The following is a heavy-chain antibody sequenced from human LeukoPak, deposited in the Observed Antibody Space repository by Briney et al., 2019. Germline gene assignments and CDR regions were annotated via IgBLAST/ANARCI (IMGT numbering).Heavy chain of an antibody. CDR1: GFSISNSA. CDR3: AKGAYDYIEMGYFDY. CDR2: IVASSGST. D-gene: IGHD5-12*01. J-gene: IGHJ4*02. V-gene: IGHV3-23*01. Sequence: GGSLRLSCAASGFSISNSAMSWVRQAPGKGLEWVSLIVASSGSTFYADSAKGRFTISRDSSKNKLYLQMNSLRAEDMAVYYCAKGAYDYIEMGYFDYWGQGTLVTVSS.